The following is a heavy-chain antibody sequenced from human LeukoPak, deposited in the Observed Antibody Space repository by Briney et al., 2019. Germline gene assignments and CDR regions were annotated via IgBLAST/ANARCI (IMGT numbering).Heavy chain of an antibody. CDR3: ARYCSSTSAENFDY. CDR2: IYYSGST. D-gene: IGHD2-2*01. J-gene: IGHJ4*02. Sequence: PSETLSLTCTVSGGSISSGDYYWSWIRQPPGKGLEWIGYIYYSGSTYYNPSLKSRVTISVDTSKNQFSLKLSSVTAADTAVYYCARYCSSTSAENFDYWGQGTLVTVSS. V-gene: IGHV4-30-4*01. CDR1: GGSISSGDYY.